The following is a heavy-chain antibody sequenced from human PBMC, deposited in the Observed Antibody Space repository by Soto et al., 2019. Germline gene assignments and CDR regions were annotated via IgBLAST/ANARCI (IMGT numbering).Heavy chain of an antibody. CDR1: GYIFSSFY. CDR3: ARDTSGNVDAFEL. D-gene: IGHD2-15*01. CDR2: TSGYSGNA. V-gene: IGHV1-18*01. J-gene: IGHJ3*01. Sequence: ASVKVSCKASGYIFSSFYINWVRQAPGQGLEWMGWTSGYSGNAKYAQKFQGRVTMTTDTSTNTGYMEMRSLTSDDTAVYDGARDTSGNVDAFELLDQGTMVAVSS.